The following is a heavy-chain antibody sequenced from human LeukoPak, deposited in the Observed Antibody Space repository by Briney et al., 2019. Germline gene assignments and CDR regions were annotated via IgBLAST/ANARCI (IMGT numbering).Heavy chain of an antibody. Sequence: PSETLSLTCTVSGGSISSYYWSWIRQPPGKGLEWIGYIYYSGSTNYNPSLKSRVTISADTSKNQFSLKLSSVTAADTAVYYCARHPPPGIAAADNWFDPWGQGTLVTVSS. CDR1: GGSISSYY. J-gene: IGHJ5*02. D-gene: IGHD6-13*01. CDR2: IYYSGST. V-gene: IGHV4-59*08. CDR3: ARHPPPGIAAADNWFDP.